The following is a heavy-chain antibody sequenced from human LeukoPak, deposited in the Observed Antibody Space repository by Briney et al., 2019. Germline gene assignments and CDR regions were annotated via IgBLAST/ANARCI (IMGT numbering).Heavy chain of an antibody. J-gene: IGHJ6*03. Sequence: GESLRLSCAASGFTFSSYGMHWVRQAPGKGLEWVAFIRYDGSNKYYADSVKGRFTISRDNSKNTLYLQMNSLRAEDTAVYYCAKDRGLYYYYMDVWGKGTTVTVSS. CDR3: AKDRGLYYYYMDV. V-gene: IGHV3-30*02. CDR2: IRYDGSNK. CDR1: GFTFSSYG. D-gene: IGHD3/OR15-3a*01.